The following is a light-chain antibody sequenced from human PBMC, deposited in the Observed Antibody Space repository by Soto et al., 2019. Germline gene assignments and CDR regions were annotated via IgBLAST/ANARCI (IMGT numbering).Light chain of an antibody. CDR1: QSVSSTY. J-gene: IGKJ5*01. CDR3: QQFGSSVT. CDR2: RTS. V-gene: IGKV3-20*01. Sequence: EIVLTQSPGPLSLSPGERSTLSCKASQSVSSTYLARYQQKPGQAPXXLIYRTSTRATGIPDRFRGSGSGTDFNLNNSRLEPEVFAGYLCQQFGSSVTFGQGTRLEI.